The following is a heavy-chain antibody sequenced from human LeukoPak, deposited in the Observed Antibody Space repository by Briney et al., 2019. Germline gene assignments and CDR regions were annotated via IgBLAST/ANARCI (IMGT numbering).Heavy chain of an antibody. CDR2: IYYSGST. Sequence: SETLSLTCTVSGGSISSYYWSWLRQPPGKGLEWIGYIYYSGSTNYNPSLKSRVTISVDTSKNQFSLKLSSVTAADTAVYYCARVIRYFDWLDYFDYWGQGTLVTVSS. V-gene: IGHV4-59*01. J-gene: IGHJ4*02. CDR3: ARVIRYFDWLDYFDY. CDR1: GGSISSYY. D-gene: IGHD3-9*01.